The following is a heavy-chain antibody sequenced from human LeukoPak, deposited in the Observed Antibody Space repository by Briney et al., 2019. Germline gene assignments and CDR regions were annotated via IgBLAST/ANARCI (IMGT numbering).Heavy chain of an antibody. V-gene: IGHV4-59*01. CDR3: ARGFCSSTSCPRGYYYYYYGMDV. CDR2: IYYSGST. Sequence: SETLSLTCTVSGGSISSYYWSWIRQPPGKGLEWIGYIYYSGSTNYNPSLKSRVTISVDTSKNQFSLKLSSVTAADTAVYYCARGFCSSTSCPRGYYYYYYGMDVWGQGTTVTVSS. J-gene: IGHJ6*02. D-gene: IGHD2-2*01. CDR1: GGSISSYY.